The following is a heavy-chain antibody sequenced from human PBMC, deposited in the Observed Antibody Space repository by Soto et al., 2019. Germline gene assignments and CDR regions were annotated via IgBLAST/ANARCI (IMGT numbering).Heavy chain of an antibody. CDR3: ARVPDR. V-gene: IGHV4-30-2*01. Sequence: SETLSLTCAVSGGYISSGGYSWSWILQPPGNGLEWIGYIYHSGSTYYNPSLKSRVTISVDRSKNQFSLKLSSVTAADTAVYYCARVPDRWGQGTLVTVS. D-gene: IGHD2-2*01. J-gene: IGHJ5*02. CDR1: GGYISSGGYS. CDR2: IYHSGST.